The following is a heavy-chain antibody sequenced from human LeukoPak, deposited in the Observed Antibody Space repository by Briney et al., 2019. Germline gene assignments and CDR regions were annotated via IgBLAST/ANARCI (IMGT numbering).Heavy chain of an antibody. CDR1: GYTFTGYY. Sequence: ASVKVSCKASGYTFTGYYMHWVRQAPGQGLEWMGWINPNSGGTNYAQKFQGWVTMTRDTSISTAYMELSRLRSDDTAVYYCARGYCSGGSCYGWFDPWGQGTLVTVSP. CDR3: ARGYCSGGSCYGWFDP. D-gene: IGHD2-15*01. V-gene: IGHV1-2*04. CDR2: INPNSGGT. J-gene: IGHJ5*02.